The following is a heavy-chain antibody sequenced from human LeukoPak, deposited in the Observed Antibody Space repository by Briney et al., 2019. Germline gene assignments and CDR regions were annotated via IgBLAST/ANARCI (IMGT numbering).Heavy chain of an antibody. J-gene: IGHJ5*02. Sequence: ASVKVSCKASGYTFTGYYMHWVRQAPGQGLEWMGWINPNSGDTHYAQNFQARVTMTRDTSISTVYMDLSRLRSDDTAVYYCARDGTTMVRGVPHRSGGWFDPWGQGTLVTVSS. D-gene: IGHD3-10*01. CDR1: GYTFTGYY. V-gene: IGHV1-2*02. CDR3: ARDGTTMVRGVPHRSGGWFDP. CDR2: INPNSGDT.